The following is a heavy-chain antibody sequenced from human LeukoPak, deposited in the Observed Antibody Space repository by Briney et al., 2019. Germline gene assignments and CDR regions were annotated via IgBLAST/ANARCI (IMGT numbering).Heavy chain of an antibody. Sequence: SETLSLTCIVSGGSISNHYWSWIRQAPGKGLEWIGYIYYSGSTNYNPSVKSRVTISLDMSKNQFSLRLSSVTAADTAVYYCAKHLTNAYYDMIWFDPWGQGTLVTVSS. V-gene: IGHV4-59*11. CDR1: GGSISNHY. CDR3: AKHLTNAYYDMIWFDP. D-gene: IGHD3-22*01. CDR2: IYYSGST. J-gene: IGHJ5*02.